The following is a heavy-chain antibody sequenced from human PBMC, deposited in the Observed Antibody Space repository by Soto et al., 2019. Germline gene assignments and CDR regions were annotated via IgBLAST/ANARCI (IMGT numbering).Heavy chain of an antibody. J-gene: IGHJ3*02. CDR1: GGSISSSNW. CDR3: ARDKERDYYDSSGFFHDAFDI. Sequence: SETLSLTCAVSGGSISSSNWWSWVRQPPGKGLEWIGEIYHSGSTNYNPSLKSRVAISVDKSKNQFSLKLSSVTAADTAVYYCARDKERDYYDSSGFFHDAFDIWGQGTMVTVSS. D-gene: IGHD3-22*01. CDR2: IYHSGST. V-gene: IGHV4-4*02.